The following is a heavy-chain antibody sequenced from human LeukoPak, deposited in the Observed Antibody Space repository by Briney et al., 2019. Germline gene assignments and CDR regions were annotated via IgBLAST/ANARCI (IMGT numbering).Heavy chain of an antibody. V-gene: IGHV3-23*01. CDR2: IGGSGSST. Sequence: GGSLRLSCAAAGFTFSSYAMNWVRQAPGKGLEWVSVIGGSGSSTNYADSVKGRFTISRDNSKNTLYLQMSSLRVEDTAVYYCAKGYYSGSGRYYFDFWGQGTLVTVSS. CDR1: GFTFSSYA. D-gene: IGHD3-10*01. CDR3: AKGYYSGSGRYYFDF. J-gene: IGHJ4*02.